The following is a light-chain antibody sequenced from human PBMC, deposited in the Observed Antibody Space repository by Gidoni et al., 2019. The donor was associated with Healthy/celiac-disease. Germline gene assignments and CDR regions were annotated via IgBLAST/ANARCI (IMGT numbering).Light chain of an antibody. CDR2: DAS. Sequence: IQMTQSPSSLSASVGDRVTITCQASQDISNYLTWYQQKPGKAPKLLIYDASNLETGVPSSFSGSGSGTDFTFTISSLQPEDIATYYCQQYDNLPLTFGGGTKVEIK. J-gene: IGKJ4*01. V-gene: IGKV1-33*01. CDR1: QDISNY. CDR3: QQYDNLPLT.